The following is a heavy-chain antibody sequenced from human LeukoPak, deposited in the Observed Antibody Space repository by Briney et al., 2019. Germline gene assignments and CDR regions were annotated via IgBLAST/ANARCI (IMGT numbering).Heavy chain of an antibody. D-gene: IGHD1-1*01. J-gene: IGHJ4*02. V-gene: IGHV3-7*01. CDR2: IKEDGSEN. CDR3: ARQRYSDY. Sequence: SGGSLRLSCAASGFTFSRYWMTWVRQAPGKGLEWVANIKEDGSENSYVESVKGRFTISRDNAKNSLYLQLNSLRAEDTVVYFCARQRYSDYWGQGTLVTVSS. CDR1: GFTFSRYW.